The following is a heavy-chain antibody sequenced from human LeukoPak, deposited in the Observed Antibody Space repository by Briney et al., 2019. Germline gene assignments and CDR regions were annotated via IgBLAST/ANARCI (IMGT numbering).Heavy chain of an antibody. J-gene: IGHJ3*02. V-gene: IGHV4-34*01. D-gene: IGHD2-2*01. CDR2: INHSGST. CDR1: GGSFSGYY. CDR3: ASRKGIVVVPAATLPAFDI. Sequence: SETLSLTCAVCGGSFSGYYWSWIRQPPGKGLEWIGEINHSGSTNYNPSLKSRVTISVDTSKNQFSLKLSSVTAADTAVYYCASRKGIVVVPAATLPAFDIWGQGTMVTVSS.